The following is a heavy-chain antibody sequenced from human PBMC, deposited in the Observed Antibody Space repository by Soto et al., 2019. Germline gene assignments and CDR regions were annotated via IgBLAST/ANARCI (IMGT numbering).Heavy chain of an antibody. J-gene: IGHJ6*04. CDR2: IRSKAYGGTT. V-gene: IGHV3-49*03. CDR1: GFTFGDYA. CDR3: SSRRITIFGVVTPGGVDV. D-gene: IGHD3-3*01. Sequence: GGSLRLSCTASGFTFGDYAMSWFRQAPGKGLEWVGFIRSKAYGGTTEYAASVKGRFTISRDDSKSIAYLQMNSLKTEDTAVYYCSSRRITIFGVVTPGGVDVWGKGTTVTVSS.